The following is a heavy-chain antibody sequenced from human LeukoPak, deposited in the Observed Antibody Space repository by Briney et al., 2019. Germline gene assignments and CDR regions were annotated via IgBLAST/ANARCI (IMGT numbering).Heavy chain of an antibody. J-gene: IGHJ4*02. Sequence: PGGSLRLSCAASGFTFDDSGMHWVRQAPGKGLEWVSGISWNSGSIGYADSVEGRFTISRDNAKNSLYLQMNSLRAEDTALYYCAKAPRGNDDYFDYWGQGTLVTVSS. D-gene: IGHD3-16*01. CDR3: AKAPRGNDDYFDY. CDR1: GFTFDDSG. CDR2: ISWNSGSI. V-gene: IGHV3-9*01.